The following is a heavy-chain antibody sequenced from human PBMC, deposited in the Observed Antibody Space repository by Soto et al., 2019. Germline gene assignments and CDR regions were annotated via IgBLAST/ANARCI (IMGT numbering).Heavy chain of an antibody. Sequence: QVQLVQSGAEVKKPGASVKVSCKASGGTFSSYAISWVRQAPGQGLEWMGGIIPIFGTANYAQKFQGRVTITADKSTSTAYMELSSLRSEDTAVYYCARGGYSSGCANYYYYGMDVWGQGTTVTVSS. J-gene: IGHJ6*02. V-gene: IGHV1-69*06. D-gene: IGHD6-19*01. CDR3: ARGGYSSGCANYYYYGMDV. CDR1: GGTFSSYA. CDR2: IIPIFGTA.